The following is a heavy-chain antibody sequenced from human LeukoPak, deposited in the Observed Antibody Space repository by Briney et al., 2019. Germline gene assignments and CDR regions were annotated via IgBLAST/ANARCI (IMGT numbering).Heavy chain of an antibody. V-gene: IGHV3-49*03. CDR2: IRSKAYGGTT. D-gene: IGHD4-17*01. Sequence: PGGSLRLSCTASGFTFGDYAMSWFRRAPGKGLEWVGFIRSKAYGGTTEYAASVKGRFAISRDDSKSIAYLQMNGLKMEDTAVYYCTRYDYGSYAFDYWGQGTLVTVSS. J-gene: IGHJ4*02. CDR1: GFTFGDYA. CDR3: TRYDYGSYAFDY.